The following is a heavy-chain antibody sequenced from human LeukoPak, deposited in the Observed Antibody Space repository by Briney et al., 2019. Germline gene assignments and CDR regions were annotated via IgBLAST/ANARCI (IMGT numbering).Heavy chain of an antibody. CDR3: AKSPTMVRGVINTKYIDY. CDR1: GFTFSSYG. D-gene: IGHD3-10*01. V-gene: IGHV3-30*02. Sequence: GGSLRLSCAASGFTFSSYGMHWVRQAPGKGLEWVAFIRYDGSNKYYADSVKGRFTISRDNSKNMLYLQMNSLRAEDTAVYYCAKSPTMVRGVINTKYIDYWGQGTLVTVSS. J-gene: IGHJ4*02. CDR2: IRYDGSNK.